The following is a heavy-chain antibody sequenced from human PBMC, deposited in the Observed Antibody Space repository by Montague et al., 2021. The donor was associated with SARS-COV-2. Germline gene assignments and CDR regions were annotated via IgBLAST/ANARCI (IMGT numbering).Heavy chain of an antibody. CDR3: ARAANILSGFYDHPFEY. CDR1: GGSVISDIYF. Sequence: SETLSLTCTVSGGSVISDIYFWSWIRQPPGKGLEWIAYIYDSDTTNNNPSFWSRVSMSSDRSKNQFSLKLTPVTPADTAVYYCARAANILSGFYDHPFEYWGQGILVTVSS. CDR2: IYDSDTT. V-gene: IGHV4-61*01. J-gene: IGHJ4*02. D-gene: IGHD3-9*01.